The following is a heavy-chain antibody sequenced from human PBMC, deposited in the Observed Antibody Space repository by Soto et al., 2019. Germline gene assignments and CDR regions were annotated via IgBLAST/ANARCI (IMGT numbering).Heavy chain of an antibody. CDR2: IYHSGST. Sequence: SETLSLTCAVSSGSISSSNWWSWVRQPPGKGLEWIGEIYHSGSTNYNPSLKSRVTISVDKSKNQFSLKLSSVTAADTAVYYCARVRETYYYYMDVWGKGTTVTVSS. CDR3: ARVRETYYYYMDV. J-gene: IGHJ6*03. CDR1: SGSISSSNW. V-gene: IGHV4-4*02.